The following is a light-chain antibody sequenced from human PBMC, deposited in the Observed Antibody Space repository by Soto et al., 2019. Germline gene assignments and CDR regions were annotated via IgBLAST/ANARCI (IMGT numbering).Light chain of an antibody. CDR3: QQYGTSQGT. V-gene: IGKV3-20*01. Sequence: EIVLTQSPGTLSLSPGERATLSCRASQSVSSSLAWYQQKPGQAPRLLIFDASTRATGIPARFSGSGSGTDFTLTITRLEPEDFAVYYCQQYGTSQGTFGQGTRLEIK. CDR2: DAS. J-gene: IGKJ5*01. CDR1: QSVSSS.